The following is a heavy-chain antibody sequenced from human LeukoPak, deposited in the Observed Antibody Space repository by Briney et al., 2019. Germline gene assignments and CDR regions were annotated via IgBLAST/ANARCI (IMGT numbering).Heavy chain of an antibody. Sequence: GGSLRLSCAASGFTFSRYAMHWVRQAPGKGLEWVAVISYDGSNKYYADSVKGRFTISRDNSKNTLYLQMNSLRAEDTAVYYCARDRDPITMVRGAVRDWGQGTLVTVSS. CDR2: ISYDGSNK. CDR1: GFTFSRYA. J-gene: IGHJ4*02. V-gene: IGHV3-30-3*01. D-gene: IGHD3-10*01. CDR3: ARDRDPITMVRGAVRD.